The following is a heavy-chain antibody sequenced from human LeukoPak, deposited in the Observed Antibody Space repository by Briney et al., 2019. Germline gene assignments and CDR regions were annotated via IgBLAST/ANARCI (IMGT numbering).Heavy chain of an antibody. CDR2: ISYEGGTQ. Sequence: GGSLRLSCAASGFTFSTYAMTWVRQAPGKGLEWVAVISYEGGTQHYADSVKGRFIISRDNPRNTLYLQMNILRTEDTAVYYCAKEGTPQVSTWYDLWGQGTQVIVSP. D-gene: IGHD3-10*01. V-gene: IGHV3-30*18. CDR3: AKEGTPQVSTWYDL. J-gene: IGHJ5*02. CDR1: GFTFSTYA.